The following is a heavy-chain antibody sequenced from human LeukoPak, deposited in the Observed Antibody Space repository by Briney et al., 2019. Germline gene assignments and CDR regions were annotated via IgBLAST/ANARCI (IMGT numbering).Heavy chain of an antibody. Sequence: ASVKVSCTASGYTFTSYDINWVRQATGQGLEWMGWMNPNSGNTGYAQKFQGRVTMTRNTSISTAYMELSSLRSEDTAVYYCARERVGAKYYGMDVWGQGTTVTVSS. CDR1: GYTFTSYD. D-gene: IGHD1-26*01. V-gene: IGHV1-8*01. J-gene: IGHJ6*02. CDR2: MNPNSGNT. CDR3: ARERVGAKYYGMDV.